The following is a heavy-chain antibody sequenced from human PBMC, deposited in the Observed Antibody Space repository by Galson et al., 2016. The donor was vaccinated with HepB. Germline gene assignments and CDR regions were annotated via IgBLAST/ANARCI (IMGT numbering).Heavy chain of an antibody. D-gene: IGHD3-16*02. V-gene: IGHV3-30*18. CDR2: ISYDGSNQ. Sequence: SLRLSCAASTFTFSSYGMHWVRQAPGKGLEWVAVISYDGSNQDYADSVKGRFTISRDNSKNTLYLQMNSLRAEDTAVYYCAKAYSYRPRARYYFDYCGQVTLVTVSS. CDR1: TFTFSSYG. J-gene: IGHJ4*02. CDR3: AKAYSYRPRARYYFDY.